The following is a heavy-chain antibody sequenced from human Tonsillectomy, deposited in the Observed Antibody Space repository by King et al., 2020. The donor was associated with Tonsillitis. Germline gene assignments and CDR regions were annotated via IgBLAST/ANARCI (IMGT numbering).Heavy chain of an antibody. D-gene: IGHD1-26*01. CDR2: IYHSGST. CDR3: ARDRLGRSGTVDY. CDR1: GYSIRTAYY. J-gene: IGHJ4*02. V-gene: IGHV4-38-2*01. Sequence: QLQESGPGLVKPSETLSLTCAVSGYSIRTAYYWGWLRQPPGKGLEWIGSIYHSGSTYYSPSLKSRVTISVDTSKNQFSLKLSSVTAADTGVYYCARDRLGRSGTVDYWGQGTLVTVSS.